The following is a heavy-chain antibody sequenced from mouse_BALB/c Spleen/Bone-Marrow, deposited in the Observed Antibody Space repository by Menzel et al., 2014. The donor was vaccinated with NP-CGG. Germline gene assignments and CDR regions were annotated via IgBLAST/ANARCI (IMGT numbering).Heavy chain of an antibody. Sequence: QVQLQQSGAELVKPGASVKLPCKASGYTFTSYWMHWVKQRPGQGLEWIGEINPSNGHTNYNETFKSKATLTVDKSSTTAYMQLSSLTSDDSAVYYCARYGNYDAMDYWGQGTSVTVSS. CDR3: ARYGNYDAMDY. D-gene: IGHD2-1*01. CDR1: GYTFTSYW. J-gene: IGHJ4*01. CDR2: INPSNGHT. V-gene: IGHV1S81*02.